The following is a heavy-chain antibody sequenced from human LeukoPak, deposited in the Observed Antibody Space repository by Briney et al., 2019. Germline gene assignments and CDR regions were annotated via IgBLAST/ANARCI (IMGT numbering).Heavy chain of an antibody. CDR1: GFTFSDYY. CDR3: ARLKYIGSYPADY. Sequence: PGGSLRLSCAASGFTFSDYYMNWIRQAPGKGLEWLSYISPSGFTIYYADSVKGRFTISRDNAKNSLHLEMNSLRAEDTAVYYCARLKYIGSYPADYWGQGTLVTVSS. V-gene: IGHV3-11*01. J-gene: IGHJ4*02. D-gene: IGHD1-26*01. CDR2: ISPSGFTI.